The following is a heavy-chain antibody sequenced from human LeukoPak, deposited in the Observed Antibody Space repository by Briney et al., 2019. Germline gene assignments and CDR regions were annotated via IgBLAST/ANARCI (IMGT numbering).Heavy chain of an antibody. Sequence: GGSLRLSCAASGFTFSSYAMHWVRQAPGKGLEWVANIKQDGSEKYYVDSVKGRFTISRDNAKNSLYLQMNSLRAEDTAVYYCARNGITMVRGVKSYDYYYYMDVWGKGTTVTISS. CDR1: GFTFSSYA. J-gene: IGHJ6*03. CDR3: ARNGITMVRGVKSYDYYYYMDV. D-gene: IGHD3-10*01. CDR2: IKQDGSEK. V-gene: IGHV3-7*01.